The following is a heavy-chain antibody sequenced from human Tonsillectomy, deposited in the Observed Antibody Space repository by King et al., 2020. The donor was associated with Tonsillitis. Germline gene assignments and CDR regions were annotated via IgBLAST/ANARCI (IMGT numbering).Heavy chain of an antibody. J-gene: IGHJ4*02. Sequence: VQLVESGAEVKKPGASVKVSCKASGYTFTSYYMHWVRQAPGQGLEWMGIINPSGGSTSYAQKFQGRVTMTRDTSTSTVYMELSSLRSEDTAVYYCARDPYCSGGSCYYYLDYWGQGTLVTVPS. CDR1: GYTFTSYY. CDR2: INPSGGST. CDR3: ARDPYCSGGSCYYYLDY. V-gene: IGHV1-46*01. D-gene: IGHD2-15*01.